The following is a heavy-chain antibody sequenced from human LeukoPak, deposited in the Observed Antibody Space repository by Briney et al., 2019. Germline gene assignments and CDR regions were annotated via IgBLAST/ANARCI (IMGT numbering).Heavy chain of an antibody. V-gene: IGHV3-23*01. CDR1: GFTFDSYA. Sequence: GGSLRLSCAASGFTFDSYAINWVRQAPGKGLEWLAVISDSGSDTYYADSVKGRFTISRDNSKNTLYVQMNSLRAEDTAVYYCAKGYYGNSFDYWGQGTLVTVSS. CDR3: AKGYYGNSFDY. D-gene: IGHD3-22*01. J-gene: IGHJ4*02. CDR2: ISDSGSDT.